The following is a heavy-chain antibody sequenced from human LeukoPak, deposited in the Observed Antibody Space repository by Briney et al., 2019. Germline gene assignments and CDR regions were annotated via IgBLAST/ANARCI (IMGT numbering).Heavy chain of an antibody. J-gene: IGHJ3*02. Sequence: GGSLRLSCAAPGITFSRFGMHWLRQAPGKGLEWVSFISSGGGTIYYADSVKGRFTISRDNARNSLYLKMNSLRAEDRAFYYCARDAIVNGAFNIWGQGTMVTVSS. CDR1: GITFSRFG. CDR2: ISSGGGTI. V-gene: IGHV3-48*03. CDR3: ARDAIVNGAFNI. D-gene: IGHD2/OR15-2a*01.